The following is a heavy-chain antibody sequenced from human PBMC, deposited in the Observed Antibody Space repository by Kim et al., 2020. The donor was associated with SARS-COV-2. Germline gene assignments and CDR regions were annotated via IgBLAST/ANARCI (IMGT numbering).Heavy chain of an antibody. CDR2: SDK. J-gene: IGHJ4*02. D-gene: IGHD3-16*01. CDR3: AREGVGGFDY. V-gene: IGHV3-7*03. Sequence: SDKGFGDSVKGRFTHSRDNARNSPYMQMDSLRAEDTAVYYCAREGVGGFDYWGQGTLVTVSS.